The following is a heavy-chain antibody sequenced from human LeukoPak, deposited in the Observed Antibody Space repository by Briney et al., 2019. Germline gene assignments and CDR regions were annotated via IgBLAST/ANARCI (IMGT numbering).Heavy chain of an antibody. CDR2: INPNSGGT. J-gene: IGHJ5*02. D-gene: IGHD4-17*01. CDR3: AAEGGTTTYNWFDP. CDR1: GYTFTGYY. Sequence: GASVKVSCKASGYTFTGYYMHWVRQAPGRGLEWMGWINPNSGGTNYAQKFQGRVTMTRDTSISTAYMELSRLRSDDTAVYYCAAEGGTTTYNWFDPWGQGTLVTVSS. V-gene: IGHV1-2*02.